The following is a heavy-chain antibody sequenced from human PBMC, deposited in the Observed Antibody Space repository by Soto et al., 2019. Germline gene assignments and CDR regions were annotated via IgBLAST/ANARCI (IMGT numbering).Heavy chain of an antibody. V-gene: IGHV4-59*01. CDR1: GGSISSYY. CDR2: IYYSGST. J-gene: IGHJ4*02. Sequence: NPSETLSLTCTVSGGSISSYYWSWIRQPPGKGLEWIGYIYYSGSTNYNPSLKSRVTISVDTSKNQFSLKLSSVTAADTAVYHCARGRRVGGAATHDSWGQGTQVTVSS. D-gene: IGHD1-26*01. CDR3: ARGRRVGGAATHDS.